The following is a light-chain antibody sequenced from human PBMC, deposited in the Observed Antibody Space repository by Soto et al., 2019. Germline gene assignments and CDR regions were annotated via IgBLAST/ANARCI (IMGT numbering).Light chain of an antibody. CDR1: QVIGSRY. Sequence: EIVMTHSPGTLSLSPGERATISCRASQVIGSRYLAWYHQKSGQAPRLLIYGASSRATGIPDRFSGSGSGTDFTLTISRLEPEDFGVYYCQQFGSSIPHTFGQGTKLEIK. CDR2: GAS. V-gene: IGKV3-20*01. CDR3: QQFGSSIPHT. J-gene: IGKJ2*01.